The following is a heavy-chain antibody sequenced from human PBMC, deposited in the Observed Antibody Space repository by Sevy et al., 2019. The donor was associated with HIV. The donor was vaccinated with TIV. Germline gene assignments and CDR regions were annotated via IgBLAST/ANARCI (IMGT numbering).Heavy chain of an antibody. V-gene: IGHV3-7*01. CDR3: ARAQQVTMLVVIGGLYFDF. CDR2: IKQDMSEK. Sequence: GGSLRLSCAGSGFTFKNYWMTWVRQAPGKGLEWVANIKQDMSEKYYADSVKGRFTISRDNARNSLYLQMESLRAEDTAVYYCARAQQVTMLVVIGGLYFDFWGQGTLVTVSS. CDR1: GFTFKNYW. J-gene: IGHJ4*02. D-gene: IGHD3-22*01.